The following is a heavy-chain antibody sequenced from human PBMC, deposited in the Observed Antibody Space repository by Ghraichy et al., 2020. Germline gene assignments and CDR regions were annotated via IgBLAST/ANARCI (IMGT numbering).Heavy chain of an antibody. CDR3: ARGYSISPDSGYNYYYYMDV. D-gene: IGHD6-6*01. CDR2: SDYSGNT. J-gene: IGHJ6*03. V-gene: IGHV4-59*13. Sequence: WGWGGQWPGRGRGWIGYSDYSGNTNYNPSVKSRVTISVDTSKNQFSLKVSSVTAADTAVYYCARGYSISPDSGYNYYYYMDVWGKGTTVTVSS.